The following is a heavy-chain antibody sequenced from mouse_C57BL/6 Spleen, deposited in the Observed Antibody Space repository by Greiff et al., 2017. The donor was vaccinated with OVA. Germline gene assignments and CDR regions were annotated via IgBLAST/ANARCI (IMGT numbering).Heavy chain of an antibody. CDR3: AVYDGGDAMDY. CDR1: GYTFTSYW. D-gene: IGHD2-3*01. Sequence: QVQLQQPGAELVKPGASVKMSCKASGYTFTSYWITWVKQRPGQGLEWIGDIYPGSGSTNYNEKFKSKAKLTVDTSASTSYMQLSSLTSEYSAVYYCAVYDGGDAMDYWGQGTSVTVSS. V-gene: IGHV1-55*01. J-gene: IGHJ4*01. CDR2: IYPGSGST.